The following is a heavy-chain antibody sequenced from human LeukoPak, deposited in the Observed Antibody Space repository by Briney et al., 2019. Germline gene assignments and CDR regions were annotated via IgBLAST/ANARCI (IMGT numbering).Heavy chain of an antibody. CDR3: ASFGVVPAATSSDY. D-gene: IGHD2-2*01. V-gene: IGHV1-18*01. CDR2: ISAYNGNT. CDR1: DYTFIYYG. Sequence: ASVKVSCKTSDYTFIYYGISWVRQAPGQGLGWMGWISAYNGNTNYVQKLQGRVTMTIDTSTTTAYMELRSLRSDDTAVYYCASFGVVPAATSSDYWGQGTLVTVSS. J-gene: IGHJ4*02.